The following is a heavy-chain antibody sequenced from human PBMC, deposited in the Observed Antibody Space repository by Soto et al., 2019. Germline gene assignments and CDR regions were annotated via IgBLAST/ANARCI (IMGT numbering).Heavy chain of an antibody. J-gene: IGHJ6*02. V-gene: IGHV3-33*01. D-gene: IGHD5-12*01. CDR3: ARSAGDQVWWLRDYYYGMDV. CDR2: IWYDGSNK. Sequence: QVQLVESGGGVVQPGRSLRLSCAASGFTFSSYGMHWVRQAPGKGLEWVAVIWYDGSNKYYADSVKGRFTISRDNSKNALYLKMNSLRAEDTAVYYCARSAGDQVWWLRDYYYGMDVWGQGTTVTVSS. CDR1: GFTFSSYG.